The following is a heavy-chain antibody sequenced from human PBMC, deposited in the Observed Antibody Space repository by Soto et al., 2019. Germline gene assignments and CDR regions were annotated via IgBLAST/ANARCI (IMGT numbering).Heavy chain of an antibody. CDR1: GYIFVNYG. V-gene: IGHV1-18*01. J-gene: IGHJ6*02. D-gene: IGHD3-16*01. CDR2: ISPYTGNT. Sequence: QVKLVQSGDEVKKPGASVKVSCKASGYIFVNYGIAWVRQAPGPGLEWMGWISPYTGNTHSATKIQGRLTMTTDTSTSTAYMDLRSLTSDDTAVYYCVMVDNYVTPTPQDVWGQGTTVTVSS. CDR3: VMVDNYVTPTPQDV.